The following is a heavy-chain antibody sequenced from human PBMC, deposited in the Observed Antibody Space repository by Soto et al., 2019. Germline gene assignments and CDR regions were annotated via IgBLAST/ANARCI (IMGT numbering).Heavy chain of an antibody. CDR1: GYTFTGYY. V-gene: IGHV1-2*02. D-gene: IGHD2-21*01. CDR2: INPNSGGT. CDR3: ARVISSRYYYYGMDV. Sequence: VASVKVSCKASGYTFTGYYMHWVRQAPGQGLEWMGWINPNSGGTNYAQKFQGRVTMTRDTSISTAYMELSRLRSDDTAVYYCARVISSRYYYYGMDVWGQGTTVTVSS. J-gene: IGHJ6*02.